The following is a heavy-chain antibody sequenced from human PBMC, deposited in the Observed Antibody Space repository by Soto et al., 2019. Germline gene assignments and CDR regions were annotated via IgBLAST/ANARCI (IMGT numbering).Heavy chain of an antibody. Sequence: SVKVSCKASGGTFSSYAIRWVRQAPGQVLEWMGGIIPIFGTANYAQKFQCRVTITADESTSTAYMELSSLRSEDTAVYYCASLPANIMVRGRHYYYGLYVWGQGTTFTVSS. J-gene: IGHJ6*02. D-gene: IGHD3-10*01. CDR2: IIPIFGTA. CDR3: ASLPANIMVRGRHYYYGLYV. CDR1: GGTFSSYA. V-gene: IGHV1-69*13.